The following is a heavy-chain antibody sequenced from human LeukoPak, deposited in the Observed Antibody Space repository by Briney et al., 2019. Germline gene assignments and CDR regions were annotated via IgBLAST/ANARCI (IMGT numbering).Heavy chain of an antibody. Sequence: ASVKVSCKASGYTFTGYYMHWVRQAPGQGLEWMGWINPNSGGTNYAQKFQGRVTMTRDTSISTAYIELSRLRSDDTAVYYCARDRTRTGYSSGWYHDYWGQGTLVTVSS. CDR3: ARDRTRTGYSSGWYHDY. V-gene: IGHV1-2*02. J-gene: IGHJ4*02. D-gene: IGHD6-19*01. CDR2: INPNSGGT. CDR1: GYTFTGYY.